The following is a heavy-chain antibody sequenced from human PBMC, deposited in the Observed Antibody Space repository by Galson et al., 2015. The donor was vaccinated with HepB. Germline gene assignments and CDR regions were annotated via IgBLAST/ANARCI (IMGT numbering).Heavy chain of an antibody. CDR3: ASYRPAAAGYYYYYGMDV. CDR1: GGTFNNYT. V-gene: IGHV1-69*02. CDR2: IIPLLGIP. D-gene: IGHD6-13*01. Sequence: SVKVSCKAPGGTFNNYTISWVRQAPGQGLEWMGRIIPLLGIPNYAQKFQGRVTITADKSTSTAYMELSSLRSEDTAVYYCASYRPAAAGYYYYYGMDVWGQGTTVTVSS. J-gene: IGHJ6*02.